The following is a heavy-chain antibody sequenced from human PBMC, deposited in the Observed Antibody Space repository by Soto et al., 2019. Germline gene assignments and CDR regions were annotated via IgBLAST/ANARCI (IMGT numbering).Heavy chain of an antibody. CDR1: GFTFSSYA. V-gene: IGHV3-30-3*01. J-gene: IGHJ4*02. CDR3: ARDPALRYFDWCFDY. Sequence: LRLSCAASGFTFSSYAMHWVRQAPGKGLEWVAVISYDGSNKYYADSVKGRFTISRDNSKNTLYLQMNSLRAEDTAVYYCARDPALRYFDWCFDYWGQGTLVTVSS. CDR2: ISYDGSNK. D-gene: IGHD3-9*01.